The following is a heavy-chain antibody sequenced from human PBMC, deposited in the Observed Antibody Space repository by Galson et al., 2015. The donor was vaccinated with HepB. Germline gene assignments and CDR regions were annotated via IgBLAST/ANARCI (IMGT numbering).Heavy chain of an antibody. CDR1: GFTXXXYG. J-gene: IGHJ6*01. D-gene: IGHD6-13*01. Sequence: SLRLSXXXSGFTXXXYGMHWVRQAPGKGXEWVAVISYEGGNKYYADSVKGRFTISRDNSKNTLYLQMNSLRAEDTAVYYCAKDGARGQQLASPYYYYGMGVWXXGTXXXVSS. CDR2: ISYEGGNK. V-gene: IGHV3-30*18. CDR3: AKDGARGQQLASPYYYYGMGV.